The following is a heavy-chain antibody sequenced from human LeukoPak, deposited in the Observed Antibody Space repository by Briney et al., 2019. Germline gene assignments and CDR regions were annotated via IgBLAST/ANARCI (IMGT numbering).Heavy chain of an antibody. CDR3: ARDPYYGSGSYYIHYGMDV. V-gene: IGHV4-59*01. D-gene: IGHD3-10*01. CDR1: GGSISSYY. Sequence: SETLSLTCTVSGGSISSYYWSWIWQPPGKGLEWIGYIYYSGSTNYNPSLKSRVTISVDTSKNQFSLKLSSVTAADTAVYYCARDPYYGSGSYYIHYGMDVWGQGTTVTVSS. J-gene: IGHJ6*02. CDR2: IYYSGST.